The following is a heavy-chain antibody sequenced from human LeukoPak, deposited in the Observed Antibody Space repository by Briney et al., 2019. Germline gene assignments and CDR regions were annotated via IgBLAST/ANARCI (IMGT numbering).Heavy chain of an antibody. J-gene: IGHJ4*02. V-gene: IGHV3-53*01. CDR1: EFSVSSNY. CDR2: IYSGGPT. Sequence: PGGSLRLSCAVSEFSVSSNYMNWVRQAPGKGLEWVSVIYSGGPTYYADSVRGRFTISRDNSKNMVSLQMTSLGAEDTAVYYCARGRFSGPDDYWGQGTLVTVSS. D-gene: IGHD6-19*01. CDR3: ARGRFSGPDDY.